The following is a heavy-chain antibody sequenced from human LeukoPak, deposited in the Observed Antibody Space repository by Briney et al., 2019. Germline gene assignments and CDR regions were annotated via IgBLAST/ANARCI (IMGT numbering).Heavy chain of an antibody. V-gene: IGHV3-33*06. CDR2: IWYDGSNK. J-gene: IGHJ4*02. CDR1: GFTFSSYG. CDR3: AKDDSGYDSGITDY. Sequence: GGSLRLSCAASGFTFSSYGMHWVRQAPGKGLEWVAVIWYDGSNKYYADSVKVRFTISRDNSKNTLDLQMNSLRAEDTAVYYCAKDDSGYDSGITDYWGQGTLVTVSS. D-gene: IGHD5-12*01.